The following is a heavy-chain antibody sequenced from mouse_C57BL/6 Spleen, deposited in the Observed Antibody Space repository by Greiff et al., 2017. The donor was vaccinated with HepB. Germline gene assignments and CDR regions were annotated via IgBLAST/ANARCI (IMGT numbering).Heavy chain of an antibody. CDR2: ISDGGSYT. Sequence: EVQRVESGGGLVKPGGSLKLSCAASGFTFSSYAMSWVRQTPEKRLEWVATISDGGSYTYYPDNVKGRFTISRDNAKNNLYLQMSHLTSEDTAMYDCARDQEEYDGYYFDDWGQGTTLTVSS. V-gene: IGHV5-4*01. CDR3: ARDQEEYDGYYFDD. CDR1: GFTFSSYA. J-gene: IGHJ2*01. D-gene: IGHD2-3*01.